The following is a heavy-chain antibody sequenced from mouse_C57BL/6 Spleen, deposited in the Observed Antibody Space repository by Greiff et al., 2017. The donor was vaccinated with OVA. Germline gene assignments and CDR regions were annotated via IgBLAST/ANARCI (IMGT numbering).Heavy chain of an antibody. CDR1: GYTFTSYG. J-gene: IGHJ1*03. Sequence: QVQLKESGAELARPGASVKLSCKASGYTFTSYGISWVKQRTGQGLEWIGEIYPRSGNTYYNEKFKGKATLTADKSSSTAYMELRSLTSEDSAVYFCAKSLLEYFDVWGTGTTVTVSS. CDR2: IYPRSGNT. D-gene: IGHD2-1*01. V-gene: IGHV1-81*01. CDR3: AKSLLEYFDV.